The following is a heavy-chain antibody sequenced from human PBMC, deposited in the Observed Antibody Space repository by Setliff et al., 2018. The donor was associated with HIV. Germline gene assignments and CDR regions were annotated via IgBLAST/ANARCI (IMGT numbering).Heavy chain of an antibody. CDR2: ISDDNGKT. D-gene: IGHD6-19*01. V-gene: IGHV1-18*01. CDR1: GYSFSTYG. J-gene: IGHJ4*02. CDR3: ARDIRYPGYSSGWFDY. Sequence: ASVKVSCKASGYSFSTYGISWVRQAPGQGLEWMGRISDDNGKTYYAQKFQGRVTMTTDTSTSTAYMELRSLRSDDTAAYYCARDIRYPGYSSGWFDYWGQGTLVTVSS.